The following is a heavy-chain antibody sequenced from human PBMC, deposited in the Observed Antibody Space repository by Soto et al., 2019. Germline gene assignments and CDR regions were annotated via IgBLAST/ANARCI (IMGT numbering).Heavy chain of an antibody. CDR3: AKDSTLAVAGLDY. J-gene: IGHJ4*02. D-gene: IGHD6-19*01. V-gene: IGHV3-30*18. Sequence: GSLRLSCAASGFTFSSYGMHWVRQAPGKGLEWVAVISYDGSNKYYADSVKGRFTISRDNSKNTLYLQMNSLRAEDTAVYYCAKDSTLAVAGLDYWGQGTLVTVSS. CDR2: ISYDGSNK. CDR1: GFTFSSYG.